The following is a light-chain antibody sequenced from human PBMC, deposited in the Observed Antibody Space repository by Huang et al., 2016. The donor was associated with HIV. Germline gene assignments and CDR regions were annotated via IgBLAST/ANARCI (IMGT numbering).Light chain of an antibody. J-gene: IGKJ3*01. CDR1: QGISTY. Sequence: DIQMTQSPSSLSASVGDRVTITCQASQGISTYLNWYQQQPGKAPKRLIYDASNLETGVPSRFTGSGSGTDFNFTISSPQPEDIATYYCQQYHNFPLTFGPGTKVDTK. CDR3: QQYHNFPLT. V-gene: IGKV1-33*01. CDR2: DAS.